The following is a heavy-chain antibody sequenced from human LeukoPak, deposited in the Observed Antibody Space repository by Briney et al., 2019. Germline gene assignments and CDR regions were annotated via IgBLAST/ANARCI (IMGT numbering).Heavy chain of an antibody. CDR3: ARDFTVFDD. J-gene: IGHJ4*02. Sequence: ASVKVSCKASGYTFIGYDLHWVRQAPGQGLEWMGWINPNSGGTNYAQKFQGRVTMTRDAFISTAYMELNRLRSDDTAVYYCARDFTVFDDWGQGTLVTVSS. V-gene: IGHV1-2*02. CDR2: INPNSGGT. CDR1: GYTFIGYD. D-gene: IGHD4-17*01.